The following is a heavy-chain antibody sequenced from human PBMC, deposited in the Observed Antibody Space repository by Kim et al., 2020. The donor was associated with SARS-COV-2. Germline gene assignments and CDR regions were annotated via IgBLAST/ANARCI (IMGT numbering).Heavy chain of an antibody. CDR2: INHSGST. V-gene: IGHV4-34*01. CDR3: ARGLGSSGFSWFDP. J-gene: IGHJ5*02. Sequence: SETLSLTCAVYGGSFSGYYWSWIRQPPGKGLEWIGEINHSGSTNYNPSLKSRVTISVDTSKNQFSLKLSSVTAADTAVYYCARGLGSSGFSWFDPWGQGTLVTVSS. CDR1: GGSFSGYY. D-gene: IGHD3-22*01.